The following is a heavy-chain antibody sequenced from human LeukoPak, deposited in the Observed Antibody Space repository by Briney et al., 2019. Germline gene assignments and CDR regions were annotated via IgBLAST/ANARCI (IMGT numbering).Heavy chain of an antibody. CDR1: GASITSISDY. V-gene: IGHV4-39*01. D-gene: IGHD2-2*01. Sequence: PSETLSLTCTVSGASITSISDYWGWFRQPPGKGLEWIGSIRYSGTTYHSPSLRSRLTMSIDTSKNQFSLKLSSVTAADTAVYHCARTSTHDAFDIWGQGTMVTVSS. CDR3: ARTSTHDAFDI. J-gene: IGHJ3*02. CDR2: IRYSGTT.